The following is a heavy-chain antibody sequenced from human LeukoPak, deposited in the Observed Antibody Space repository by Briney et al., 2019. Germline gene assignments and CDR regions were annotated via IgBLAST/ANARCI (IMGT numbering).Heavy chain of an antibody. V-gene: IGHV3-21*01. CDR3: ARDRVGVGAPVS. D-gene: IGHD1-26*01. Sequence: PGGSLRLSCAASGFTFSSYTMNWVRQAPGTGLEWVSSISSSSDYIYYADSLKGRFTISRDNAKNSLYLQMNSLRAEDTAVYYCARDRVGVGAPVSWGQGTLVTVSS. CDR2: ISSSSDYI. CDR1: GFTFSSYT. J-gene: IGHJ5*02.